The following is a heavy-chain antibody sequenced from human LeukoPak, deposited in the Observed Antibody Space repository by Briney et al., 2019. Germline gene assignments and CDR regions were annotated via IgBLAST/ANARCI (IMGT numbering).Heavy chain of an antibody. V-gene: IGHV4-30-4*07. CDR1: GGSISSGGYS. CDR3: ARDRGSDYSDY. D-gene: IGHD1-26*01. Sequence: SSQTLSLTCSVSGGSISSGGYSWNWIRQPPGKGLEWIGIIYSSGSTFYNPSLKRRVTISLDTSKNQFSLKLISATAADTAVYYCARDRGSDYSDYWGQGTLVTVSS. J-gene: IGHJ4*02. CDR2: IYSSGST.